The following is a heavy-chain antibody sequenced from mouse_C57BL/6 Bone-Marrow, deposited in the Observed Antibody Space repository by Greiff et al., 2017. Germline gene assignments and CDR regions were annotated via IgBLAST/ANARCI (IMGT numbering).Heavy chain of an antibody. J-gene: IGHJ2*01. CDR1: GYAFTNYL. CDR3: ASHLSDY. Sequence: VQLQQSGAELVRPGTSVKVSCKASGYAFTNYLIEWVKQRPGQGLEWIGVINPGSGGTNYNEKFKGKATLTVDTSSSTAYMQLSSLTSEDSAVYYCASHLSDYWGQGTTLTVSS. V-gene: IGHV1-54*01. CDR2: INPGSGGT.